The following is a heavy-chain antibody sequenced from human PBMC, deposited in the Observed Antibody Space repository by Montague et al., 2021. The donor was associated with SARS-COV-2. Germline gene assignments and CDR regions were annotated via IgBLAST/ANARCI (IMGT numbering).Heavy chain of an antibody. J-gene: IGHJ4*02. V-gene: IGHV3-48*02. D-gene: IGHD3-3*02. Sequence: SLRLSCAASDITFSKYSMNWVRQAPGKGLEWISYISGGGRTIYYADSVRGRFTISRDNAVRSLYVEVTRLRDEDTATYYCATDLFAFRRSEGRDYWGQGTLVTVSS. CDR2: ISGGGRTI. CDR1: DITFSKYS. CDR3: ATDLFAFRRSEGRDY.